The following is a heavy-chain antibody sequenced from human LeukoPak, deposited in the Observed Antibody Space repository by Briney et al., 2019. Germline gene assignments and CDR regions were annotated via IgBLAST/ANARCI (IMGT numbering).Heavy chain of an antibody. D-gene: IGHD3-22*01. Sequence: GGSLRLSCAASGFTFSNQWMSWVRQAPGKGLEWVANIRQDGAEKYYVDSVKGRFTISRDNAKNSVYLEMNSLRVEDTAVYFCARAPYYESSGPLWGQGTLVTVSS. J-gene: IGHJ4*02. V-gene: IGHV3-7*01. CDR3: ARAPYYESSGPL. CDR2: IRQDGAEK. CDR1: GFTFSNQW.